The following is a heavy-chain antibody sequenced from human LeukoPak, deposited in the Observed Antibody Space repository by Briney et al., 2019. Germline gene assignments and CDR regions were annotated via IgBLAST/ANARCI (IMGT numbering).Heavy chain of an antibody. Sequence: ASVKVSCKVSAYSLSEVSMHWVRQAPGKGLGWMGSFDPEDGEANTAQRFQGRVTMTEDTSKHTAYMEVNSLRSEDTAVYYCAKDIQPVLLFAYWGQGTLVTV. CDR1: AYSLSEVS. D-gene: IGHD2/OR15-2a*01. V-gene: IGHV1-24*01. CDR3: AKDIQPVLLFAY. J-gene: IGHJ4*02. CDR2: FDPEDGEA.